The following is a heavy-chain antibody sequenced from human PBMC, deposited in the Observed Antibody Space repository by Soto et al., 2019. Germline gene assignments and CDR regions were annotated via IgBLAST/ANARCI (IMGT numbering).Heavy chain of an antibody. J-gene: IGHJ6*02. CDR2: IRSSSSYI. V-gene: IGHV3-21*01. CDR3: ARDGVATTLYYYYYGMDV. Sequence: GGSLRLSCAASGFTFSSYSMNWVRQAPGKGLEWVSSIRSSSSYIYYADSVKGRFTISRDNAKNSLYLQMNSLRAEDTAVYYCARDGVATTLYYYYYGMDVWGQGTTVTVSS. CDR1: GFTFSSYS. D-gene: IGHD5-12*01.